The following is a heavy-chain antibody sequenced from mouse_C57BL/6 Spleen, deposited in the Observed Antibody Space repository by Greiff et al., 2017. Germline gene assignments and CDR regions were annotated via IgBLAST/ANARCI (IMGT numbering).Heavy chain of an antibody. J-gene: IGHJ2*01. CDR1: GYAFTNYL. CDR3: ARGDLYYFDY. V-gene: IGHV1-54*01. D-gene: IGHD3-3*01. CDR2: LNPGSGGT. Sequence: QVQLQQSGAELVRPGTSVKVSCKASGYAFTNYLIEWVKQRPGQGLEWIGVLNPGSGGTNYNEKFKGKATLTADKSSSTAYMQLSSLTSEDSAVYFCARGDLYYFDYWGQGTTLTVSS.